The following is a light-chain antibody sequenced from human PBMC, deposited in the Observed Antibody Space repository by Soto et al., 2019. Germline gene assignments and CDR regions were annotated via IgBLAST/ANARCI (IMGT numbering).Light chain of an antibody. CDR3: QHYGHALWA. V-gene: IGKV3-20*01. CDR1: QSVTSDY. Sequence: EVVVTQSPGTLSLSPGERATLSCRASQSVTSDYLAWYQQKPGQSPRILMSGASRRATGVPDRFSGSGSGTDFTLNISRVEPEDFAVYYCQHYGHALWAFGQGTKVEIK. J-gene: IGKJ1*01. CDR2: GAS.